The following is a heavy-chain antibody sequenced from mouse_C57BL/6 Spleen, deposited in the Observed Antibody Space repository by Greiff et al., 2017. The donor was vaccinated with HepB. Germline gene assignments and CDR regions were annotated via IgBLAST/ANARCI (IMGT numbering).Heavy chain of an antibody. CDR1: GYAFTNYL. D-gene: IGHD2-4*01. CDR2: INPGSGGT. CDR3: ARSPLYDYSFAY. J-gene: IGHJ3*01. Sequence: QVQLQQSGAELVRPGPSVKVSCKASGYAFTNYLIEWVKQRPGQGLEWIGVINPGSGGTNYNEKFKGKATLTADKSSSTAYMQLSSLTSEDSAVYFCARSPLYDYSFAYWGQGTLVTVSA. V-gene: IGHV1-54*01.